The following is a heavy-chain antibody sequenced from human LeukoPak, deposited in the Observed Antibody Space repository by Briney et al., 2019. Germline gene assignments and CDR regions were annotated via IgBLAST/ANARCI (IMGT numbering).Heavy chain of an antibody. D-gene: IGHD3-9*01. CDR2: ISYDGSNK. CDR3: ARDFDWLTYTDY. CDR1: GFTFSSYA. V-gene: IGHV3-30-3*01. J-gene: IGHJ4*02. Sequence: PGGSLRLSCAASGFTFSSYAMHWVRQAPGKGLEWVAVISYDGSNKYYADSVKGRFTISRDNSKNTLYLQMNSLRAEDTAVYYCARDFDWLTYTDYWGQGTLVTVSS.